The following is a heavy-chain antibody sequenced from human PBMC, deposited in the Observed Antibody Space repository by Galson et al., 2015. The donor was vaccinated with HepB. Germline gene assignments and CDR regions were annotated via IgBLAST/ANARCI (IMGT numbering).Heavy chain of an antibody. D-gene: IGHD3-10*01. J-gene: IGHJ1*01. CDR2: VSDVGNGK. CDR1: GCTFSSYG. Sequence: SLRLSCAGYGCTFSSYGWHWVRQGPRTRLDRIAFVSDVGNGKHNATSVMGRFTVSRDNSKNTLYLQMDTLRPEDTAIYYCAKELRVSISGILIKQYFEHWGQGTLITVSS. V-gene: IGHV3-30*18. CDR3: AKELRVSISGILIKQYFEH.